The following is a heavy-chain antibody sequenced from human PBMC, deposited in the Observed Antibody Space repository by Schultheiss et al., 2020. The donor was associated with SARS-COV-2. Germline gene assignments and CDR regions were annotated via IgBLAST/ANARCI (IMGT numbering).Heavy chain of an antibody. J-gene: IGHJ3*02. CDR2: IKSKTDGGTT. Sequence: GESLKISCTASGFTFGDYAVSWVRQAPGKGLEWVGRIKSKTDGGTTDYAAPVKGRFTISRDDSKNTLYLQMNSLKTEDTAVYYCTTFRGIVVVVAATRYGRGDAFDIWGQGTMVTVSS. D-gene: IGHD2-15*01. CDR1: GFTFGDYA. V-gene: IGHV3-15*01. CDR3: TTFRGIVVVVAATRYGRGDAFDI.